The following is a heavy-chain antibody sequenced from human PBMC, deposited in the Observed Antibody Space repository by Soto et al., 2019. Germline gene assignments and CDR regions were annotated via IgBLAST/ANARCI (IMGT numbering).Heavy chain of an antibody. D-gene: IGHD2-21*01. Sequence: GGSLRLSCAACGFSFNDYGMHWVRQAPGKGLEWVAVIWYDGSKKYYADSVKGRFTISRDTSKNTLYLQMNSLRAEDTAVYYCGGYPNFGGFWGQGTQLTVSS. J-gene: IGHJ4*02. CDR2: IWYDGSKK. CDR3: GGYPNFGGF. V-gene: IGHV3-33*01. CDR1: GFSFNDYG.